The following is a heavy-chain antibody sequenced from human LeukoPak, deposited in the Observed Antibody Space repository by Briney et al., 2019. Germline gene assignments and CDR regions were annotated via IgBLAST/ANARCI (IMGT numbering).Heavy chain of an antibody. CDR3: ARAFIAAAVDY. CDR1: GFTFSSYW. CDR2: IKQDGSEK. Sequence: PGGSLRLSCAPSGFTFSSYWMTWVRQAPGKGLEWVANIKQDGSEKYYVDSVKGRFTISRDNAKNSLYLQMNSLRAEDTAVYYCARAFIAAAVDYWGQGTLVTVSS. J-gene: IGHJ4*02. D-gene: IGHD6-13*01. V-gene: IGHV3-7*01.